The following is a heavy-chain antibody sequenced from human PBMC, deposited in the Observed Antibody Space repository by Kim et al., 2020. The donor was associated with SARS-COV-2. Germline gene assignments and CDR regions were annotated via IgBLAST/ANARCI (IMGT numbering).Heavy chain of an antibody. J-gene: IGHJ6*02. CDR3: ARDSGHYGFWSGYYEWDYYYGIDV. Sequence: GGSLRLSCAASGFTFSSYSMNWVRQAPGKGLEWVSCISSSSRYIYYADSVKGRFTISRDNAKNSLYLQMNSLRAEDTAVYYCARDSGHYGFWSGYYEWDYYYGIDVWGQGTTVTVSS. CDR2: ISSSSRYI. CDR1: GFTFSSYS. D-gene: IGHD3-3*01. V-gene: IGHV3-21*01.